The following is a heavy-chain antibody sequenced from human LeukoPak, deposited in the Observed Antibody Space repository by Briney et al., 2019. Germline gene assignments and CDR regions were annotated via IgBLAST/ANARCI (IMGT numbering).Heavy chain of an antibody. CDR2: IYHSGST. Sequence: PSETLSLTCAVSGGSISSGGYSWSWIRQPPGKGLERIGYIYHSGSTYYNPSLKSRVTISVDTSKNQFSLKLSSVTAADTAVYYCARGGVNYKIAGPWGQGALVTVSS. CDR1: GGSISSGGYS. D-gene: IGHD3-10*01. V-gene: IGHV4-30-2*01. J-gene: IGHJ5*02. CDR3: ARGGVNYKIAGP.